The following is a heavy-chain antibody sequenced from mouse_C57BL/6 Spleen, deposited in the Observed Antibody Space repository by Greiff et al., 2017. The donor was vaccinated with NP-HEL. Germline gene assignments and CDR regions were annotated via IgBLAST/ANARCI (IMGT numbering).Heavy chain of an antibody. CDR2: INPNNGGT. V-gene: IGHV1-26*01. CDR1: GYTFTDYY. J-gene: IGHJ2*01. Sequence: VQLQQSGPELVKPGASVKISCKASGYTFTDYYMNWVKQSHGKSLEWIGDINPNNGGTSYNQKFKGKATLTVDKSSSTAYMELRSLTSEDSAVYYCARPGLLLRSYYFDYWGQGTTLTVSS. D-gene: IGHD1-1*01. CDR3: ARPGLLLRSYYFDY.